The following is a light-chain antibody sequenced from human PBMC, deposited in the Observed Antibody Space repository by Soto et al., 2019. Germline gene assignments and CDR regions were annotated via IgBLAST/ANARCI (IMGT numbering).Light chain of an antibody. Sequence: DIQMTQSPSTLSASVGDRVTITCRASQSISSWLAWYQQKPGKAPKLLIYKASSLESGVPSRFSGSGSGTEFTLTISSLQPDEFATDYCEQYNSYPCACGQGTKVEIK. CDR2: KAS. CDR1: QSISSW. V-gene: IGKV1-5*03. J-gene: IGKJ1*01. CDR3: EQYNSYPCA.